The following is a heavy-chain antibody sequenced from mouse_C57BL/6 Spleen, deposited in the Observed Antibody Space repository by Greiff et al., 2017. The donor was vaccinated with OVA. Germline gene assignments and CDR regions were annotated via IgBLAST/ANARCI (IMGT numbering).Heavy chain of an antibody. CDR2: IDPENGDT. J-gene: IGHJ2*01. CDR3: TGNYDPLDY. Sequence: VHVKQSGAELVRPGASVKLSCTASGFNIKDDYMHWVKQRPEQGLEWIGWIDPENGDTEYASKFQGKATITADTSSNTAYLQLSSLTSEDTAVYYCTGNYDPLDYWGQGTTRTVSS. CDR1: GFNIKDDY. D-gene: IGHD2-4*01. V-gene: IGHV14-4*01.